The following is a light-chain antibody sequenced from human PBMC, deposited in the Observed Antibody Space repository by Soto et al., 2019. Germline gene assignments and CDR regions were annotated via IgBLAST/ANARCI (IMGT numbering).Light chain of an antibody. CDR1: QAIGND. CDR3: LQDYTYSLT. J-gene: IGKJ4*01. Sequence: AIQLTQSPPSLSASVGDTVTITCRASQAIGNDLDWYQQKPGEAPKLLIFGTSTLHSGVPSRFSGSGSGTDFTLTISSLQPEDFATSFCLQDYTYSLTFGGGTEVEIK. CDR2: GTS. V-gene: IGKV1-6*01.